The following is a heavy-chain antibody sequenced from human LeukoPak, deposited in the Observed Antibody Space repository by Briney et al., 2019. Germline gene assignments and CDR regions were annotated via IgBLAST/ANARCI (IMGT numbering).Heavy chain of an antibody. D-gene: IGHD1-26*01. V-gene: IGHV4-34*01. CDR1: GGSFSGYY. Sequence: SETLSLTCAVYGGSFSGYYWSWIRQPPGKGLEWIGEINHSGSTNYNPSLKSRVTISVDTSKNQFSLKLSSVTAADTAVYYCARGRVGYSGTIPSRSNWFDPWGQGTLVTVSS. J-gene: IGHJ5*02. CDR2: INHSGST. CDR3: ARGRVGYSGTIPSRSNWFDP.